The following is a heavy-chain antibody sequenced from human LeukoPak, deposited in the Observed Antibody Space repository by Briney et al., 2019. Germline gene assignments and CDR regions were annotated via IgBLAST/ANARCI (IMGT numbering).Heavy chain of an antibody. Sequence: GASLRLSCVASGFTFSDYAMSWVRQAPGKGLEWVSAITGSGTNRYYADSLKGRFTTSRDNSKNTVFLQMNSLRHEDTAIYYCVIWGDYDVLTGYYVPDYWGQGTLVTVAS. CDR1: GFTFSDYA. V-gene: IGHV3-23*01. J-gene: IGHJ4*02. CDR2: ITGSGTNR. D-gene: IGHD3-9*01. CDR3: VIWGDYDVLTGYYVPDY.